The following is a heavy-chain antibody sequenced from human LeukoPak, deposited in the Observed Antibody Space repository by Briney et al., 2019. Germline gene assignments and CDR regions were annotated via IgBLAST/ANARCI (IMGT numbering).Heavy chain of an antibody. CDR3: AKDLGTSPVVVVSRPSDYYGMDV. Sequence: PGGSLRLSCAASGFTFGGYAMHWVRQAPGKGLELVSSMNRDSGRIVYSDSVKGRFTISRDNAKNSLYLQMNSLRAEATALSYCAKDLGTSPVVVVSRPSDYYGMDVWGQGTPVTVSS. J-gene: IGHJ6*02. CDR1: GFTFGGYA. CDR2: MNRDSGRI. D-gene: IGHD2-15*01. V-gene: IGHV3-9*01.